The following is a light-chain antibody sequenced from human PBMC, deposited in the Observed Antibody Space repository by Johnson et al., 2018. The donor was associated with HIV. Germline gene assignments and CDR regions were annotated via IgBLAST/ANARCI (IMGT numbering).Light chain of an antibody. V-gene: IGLV1-51*01. CDR3: GAWDSSLSAYV. CDR1: RSNIGNNY. Sequence: QSVLKPPSVSAAPGQKVTISCSGSRSNIGNNYVSWYQQLPGTAPKLLISNNSKRPSGIPDRFSGSKSGTSATLAITGLQTGDEADYYCGAWDSSLSAYVFGTGTQVTV. J-gene: IGLJ1*01. CDR2: NNS.